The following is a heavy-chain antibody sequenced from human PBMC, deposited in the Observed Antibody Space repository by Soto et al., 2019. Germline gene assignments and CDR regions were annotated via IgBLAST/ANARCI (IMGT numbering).Heavy chain of an antibody. V-gene: IGHV4-4*07. CDR1: GGSISEKY. Sequence: QLQLQESGPGLVKAWETLSLTCIVSGGSISEKYWNWVRQPPGKGLEWIGLIFANGHTDYNPSLKSRVTMSVDASKNQVSLRLTAMTAADPAVYYCVASLAASGINWLDPWGRGTLVTVPS. CDR3: VASLAASGINWLDP. D-gene: IGHD6-13*01. CDR2: IFANGHT. J-gene: IGHJ5*02.